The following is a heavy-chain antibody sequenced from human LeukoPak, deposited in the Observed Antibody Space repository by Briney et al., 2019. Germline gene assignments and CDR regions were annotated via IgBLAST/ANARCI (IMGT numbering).Heavy chain of an antibody. Sequence: GGSPRLSCADSGFTFSNYEMVWVRQAPGKGLEWVSYISSTGRTMYYADSVKGRFTISRDNAKKSLYLQMNSLRADDTAVYYCVRLSRATPDYWGQGTLVSVSS. J-gene: IGHJ4*02. CDR3: VRLSRATPDY. CDR1: GFTFSNYE. CDR2: ISSTGRTM. V-gene: IGHV3-48*03.